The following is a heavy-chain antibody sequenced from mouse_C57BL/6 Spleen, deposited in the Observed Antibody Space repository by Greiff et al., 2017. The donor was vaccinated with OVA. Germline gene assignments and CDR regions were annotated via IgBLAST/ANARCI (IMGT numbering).Heavy chain of an antibody. J-gene: IGHJ4*01. CDR3: ARYYGSSHYYAMDY. CDR2: INPNNGGT. Sequence: DVHLVESGPELVKPGASVKIPCKASGYTFTDYNMDWVKQSHGKSLEWIGDINPNNGGTIYNQKFKGKATLTVDKSSSTAYMELRSLTSEDTAVYYCARYYGSSHYYAMDYWGQGTSVTVSS. D-gene: IGHD1-1*01. CDR1: GYTFTDYN. V-gene: IGHV1-18*01.